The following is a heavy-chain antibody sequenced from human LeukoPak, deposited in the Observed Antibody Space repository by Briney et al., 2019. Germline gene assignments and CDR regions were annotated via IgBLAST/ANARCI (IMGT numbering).Heavy chain of an antibody. CDR3: ARGSELGINWFDP. CDR2: INHSGGT. D-gene: IGHD7-27*01. CDR1: GGSFSGYY. V-gene: IGHV4-34*01. Sequence: PSETLSLTCAVYGGSFSGYYWSWIRQPPGKGLEWIGEINHSGGTNYNPSLKSRVTISVDTSKNQFSLKLSSVTAADTAVYYCARGSELGINWFDPWGQGTLVTVSS. J-gene: IGHJ5*02.